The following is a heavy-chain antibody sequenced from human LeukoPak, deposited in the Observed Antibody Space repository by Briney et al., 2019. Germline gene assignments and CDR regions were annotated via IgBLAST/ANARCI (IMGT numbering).Heavy chain of an antibody. J-gene: IGHJ2*01. V-gene: IGHV1-46*01. Sequence: ASVRVSCKASGYTFTSYYMHWVRQAPGQGLEWMGIINPSGGSTSYAQKFQGRVTMTRDMSTSTVYMELSSLRSEDTAVYYCAINLSSGPYWYFDLWGRGTLVTVSS. CDR3: AINLSSGPYWYFDL. D-gene: IGHD1-14*01. CDR1: GYTFTSYY. CDR2: INPSGGST.